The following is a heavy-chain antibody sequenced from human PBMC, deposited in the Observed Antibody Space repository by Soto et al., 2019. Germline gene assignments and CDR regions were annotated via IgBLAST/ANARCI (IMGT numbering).Heavy chain of an antibody. V-gene: IGHV1-46*01. CDR2: INPNSGTT. J-gene: IGHJ4*02. CDR3: VRGPYISGPLSSFAY. Sequence: VAAVKFSCRASGYMFTYYYIHWVRQAPGQGLEWMGIINPNSGTTTYAQSFQGRVTMARDTSTSTVYMELTSLTSEDTAIYYCVRGPYISGPLSSFAYWGKGPLAPVPS. CDR1: GYMFTYYY. D-gene: IGHD3-10*01.